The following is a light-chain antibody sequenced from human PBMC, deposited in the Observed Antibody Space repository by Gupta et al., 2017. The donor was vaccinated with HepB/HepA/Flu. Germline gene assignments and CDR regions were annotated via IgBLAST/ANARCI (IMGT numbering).Light chain of an antibody. V-gene: IGKV3-11*01. J-gene: IGKJ4*01. Sequence: EIVLTQSPATLSLSPGERATLSCRASQSISVALAWYQQKPGQSPRLLISDASNRATGIPARFSGSGSGTDFTLTISSLEPEDIAVYFCQHRGNWPPTFGGATKVQIK. CDR2: DAS. CDR3: QHRGNWPPT. CDR1: QSISVA.